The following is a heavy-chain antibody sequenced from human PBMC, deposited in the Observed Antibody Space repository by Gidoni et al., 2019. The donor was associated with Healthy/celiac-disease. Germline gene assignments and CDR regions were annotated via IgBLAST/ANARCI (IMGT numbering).Heavy chain of an antibody. Sequence: QVQLVESVGGVVQPGRSLLPSCAASGFPFSSYAMHWFGQAPGKGLEWVAVISYDGSNKYYADSVKGRFTSSRDNSKNTLYLQMNSLRAEDTAVYYCARGGVEWFGNWFDPWGQGTLVTVSS. V-gene: IGHV3-30-3*01. J-gene: IGHJ5*02. CDR2: ISYDGSNK. CDR1: GFPFSSYA. CDR3: ARGGVEWFGNWFDP. D-gene: IGHD3-3*01.